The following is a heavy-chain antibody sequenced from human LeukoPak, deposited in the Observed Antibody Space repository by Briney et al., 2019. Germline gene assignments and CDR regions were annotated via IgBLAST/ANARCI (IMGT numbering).Heavy chain of an antibody. CDR2: IYDSGST. CDR1: GGSISSYY. V-gene: IGHV4-59*01. J-gene: IGHJ4*02. D-gene: IGHD6-19*01. CDR3: ARGYSSGWVDY. Sequence: SETLSLTCTVSGGSISSYYYWNWIRQPPGKGLEWIGYIYDSGSTNHNPSLKSRVTISLDTSRNQFSLKLSSVTAADTAVYYCARGYSSGWVDYWGQGTLVTVSS.